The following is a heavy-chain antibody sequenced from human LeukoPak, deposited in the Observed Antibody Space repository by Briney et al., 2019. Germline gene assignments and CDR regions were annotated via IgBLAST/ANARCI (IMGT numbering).Heavy chain of an antibody. CDR2: ISSSGTTI. D-gene: IGHD6-19*01. CDR3: ARAVAGTGGGFFDY. CDR1: GFTFSSYE. Sequence: PGGSLKLSCAAYGFTFSSYEMNWVRQAPGKGLEWVSYISSSGTTIYYADSVKGRFTISRDNAKNSLYLQMNSLRAEDTAVYYCARAVAGTGGGFFDYWGQGTLVTVSS. J-gene: IGHJ4*02. V-gene: IGHV3-48*03.